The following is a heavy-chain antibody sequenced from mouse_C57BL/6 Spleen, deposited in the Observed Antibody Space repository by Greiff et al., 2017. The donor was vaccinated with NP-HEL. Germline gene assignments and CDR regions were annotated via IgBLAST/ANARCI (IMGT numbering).Heavy chain of an antibody. CDR3: ARGRAGTSWFAY. J-gene: IGHJ3*01. V-gene: IGHV1-52*01. Sequence: VQLQQPGAELVRPGSSVKLSCKASGYTFTSYWMHWVKQRPIQGLEWIGNIDPSDSETHYNQKFKDKATLTVDKSSSTAYMQLSSLTSEDSAVYYCARGRAGTSWFAYWGQGTLVTVSA. CDR1: GYTFTSYW. CDR2: IDPSDSET. D-gene: IGHD4-1*01.